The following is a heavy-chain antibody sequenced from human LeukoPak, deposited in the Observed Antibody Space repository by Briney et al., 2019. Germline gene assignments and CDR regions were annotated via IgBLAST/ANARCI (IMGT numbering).Heavy chain of an antibody. CDR2: INWNSASI. CDR3: AKEVGIYGDWYFDL. CDR1: GFTFDDHG. Sequence: GGSLRLFCAASGFTFDDHGMHWVRQAPGKGLEWVSGINWNSASIGYADTVKGRFTISRDNAKNSLYLQMNRLRAEDTALYYCAKEVGIYGDWYFDLWGRGTLVTVSS. V-gene: IGHV3-9*01. J-gene: IGHJ2*01. D-gene: IGHD2-21*01.